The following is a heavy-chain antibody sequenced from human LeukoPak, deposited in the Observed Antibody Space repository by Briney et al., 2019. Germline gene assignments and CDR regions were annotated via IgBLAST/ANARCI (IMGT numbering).Heavy chain of an antibody. CDR1: GGSISSCSYY. D-gene: IGHD4-17*01. J-gene: IGHJ4*02. CDR2: IYYSGST. Sequence: SETLSLTCTVSGGSISSCSYYWGWIRQPPGKGLEWIGSIYYSGSTYYNPALKSRVTISVDTSKNQFSLKLSSVTAADTAVYYCAKNKGYGDPFPDFDYWGQGTLVTVSS. CDR3: AKNKGYGDPFPDFDY. V-gene: IGHV4-39*01.